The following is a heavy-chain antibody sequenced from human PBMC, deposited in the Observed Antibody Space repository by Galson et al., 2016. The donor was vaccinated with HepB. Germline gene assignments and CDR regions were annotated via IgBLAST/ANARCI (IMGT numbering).Heavy chain of an antibody. CDR2: INPGNGDT. J-gene: IGHJ3*02. CDR3: AREYSSYAFDI. Sequence: SVKASCKASGYTFTNYAMNWVRQAPGHRLEWMGWINPGNGDTNYAQQFQGRVSFTRDTSAKIAYMELSSLRSEDTAVYYCAREYSSYAFDIWGQGTKVTVSS. D-gene: IGHD2-15*01. CDR1: GYTFTNYA. V-gene: IGHV1-3*01.